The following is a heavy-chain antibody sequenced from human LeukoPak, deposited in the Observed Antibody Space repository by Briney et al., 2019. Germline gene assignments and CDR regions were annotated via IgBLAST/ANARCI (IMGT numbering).Heavy chain of an antibody. V-gene: IGHV3-30*02. Sequence: GGSLRLSCAASTFTFSSYGMHWVRQAPGKGLEWVAFIQYDGNKRYYADSVKGRFTISRDNSKNTLYLQMNSLRPEDTALYYCANTMYSSAWSPFGYWGRGILVTVSS. CDR3: ANTMYSSAWSPFGY. D-gene: IGHD6-19*01. J-gene: IGHJ4*02. CDR2: IQYDGNKR. CDR1: TFTFSSYG.